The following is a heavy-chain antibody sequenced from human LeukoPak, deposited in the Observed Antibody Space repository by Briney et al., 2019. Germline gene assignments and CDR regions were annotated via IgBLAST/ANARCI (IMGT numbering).Heavy chain of an antibody. CDR3: ARDSTFNGYNELDY. CDR2: ISSSSSYI. Sequence: GGSLRLSCAASGFTFSSYSMNWVRQAPGKGLEWVSSISSSSSYIYYADSVKGRFTISRDNAKNSLYLQMNSLRAEDTAVYYCARDSTFNGYNELDYWGQGTLVTVSS. D-gene: IGHD5-24*01. V-gene: IGHV3-21*01. J-gene: IGHJ4*02. CDR1: GFTFSSYS.